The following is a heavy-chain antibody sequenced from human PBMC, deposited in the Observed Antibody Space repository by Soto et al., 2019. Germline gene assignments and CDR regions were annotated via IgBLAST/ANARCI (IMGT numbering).Heavy chain of an antibody. CDR3: AKVTYYDILTGYNDAFDI. Sequence: GGSLRLSCASSGFTFSSYAMSWVRQAPGKGLEWVSAISGSGGSTYYADSVKGRFTISRDNSKNTLYLQMNSLRAEDTAVYYCAKVTYYDILTGYNDAFDIWGQGTMVTVSS. J-gene: IGHJ3*02. CDR2: ISGSGGST. D-gene: IGHD3-9*01. V-gene: IGHV3-23*01. CDR1: GFTFSSYA.